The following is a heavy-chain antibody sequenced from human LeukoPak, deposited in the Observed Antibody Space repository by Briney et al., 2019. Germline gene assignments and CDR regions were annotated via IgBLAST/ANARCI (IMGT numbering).Heavy chain of an antibody. Sequence: SETLSLTCAVSGGSISSGGYSWGWIRQPPGKGLEWIGYIYESGSTYYNPSLKSRVTISVDRSKNQFSLKLSSVTAADTAVYYCARLTSELDYWGQGTLVTVSS. CDR2: IYESGST. CDR3: ARLTSELDY. J-gene: IGHJ4*02. V-gene: IGHV4-30-2*01. CDR1: GGSISSGGYS.